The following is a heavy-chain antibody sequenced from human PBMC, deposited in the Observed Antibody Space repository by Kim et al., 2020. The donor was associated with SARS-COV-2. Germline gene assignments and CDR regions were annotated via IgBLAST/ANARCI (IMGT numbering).Heavy chain of an antibody. V-gene: IGHV1-24*01. D-gene: IGHD3-16*01. Sequence: ETSYAQKFQGRVTMTGDTSTDTAYMELSRLRSEDTAVYYCATSVWGEFDYWGQGTLVTVSS. J-gene: IGHJ4*02. CDR3: ATSVWGEFDY. CDR2: ET.